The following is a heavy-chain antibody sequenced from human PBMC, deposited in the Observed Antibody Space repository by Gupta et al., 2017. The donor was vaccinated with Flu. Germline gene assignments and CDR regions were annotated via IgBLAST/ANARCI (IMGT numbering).Heavy chain of an antibody. Sequence: EVQLLESGGGLVQPGGSLRLSCAASGFSFSSYAMSWVRQLPGKGLEWVSGIGDNGANAYYGDSVKGRFTISRDNSQSAVYLQMNSLRAEDTAVYFCAKETAGIGKGLADVWGQGTTVTVSS. V-gene: IGHV3-23*01. CDR3: AKETAGIGKGLADV. CDR2: IGDNGANA. J-gene: IGHJ6*02. D-gene: IGHD6-13*01. CDR1: GFSFSSYA.